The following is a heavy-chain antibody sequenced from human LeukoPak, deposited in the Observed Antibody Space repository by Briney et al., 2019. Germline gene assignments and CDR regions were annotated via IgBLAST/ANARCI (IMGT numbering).Heavy chain of an antibody. J-gene: IGHJ4*02. V-gene: IGHV3-9*01. CDR2: ISWNSGSI. D-gene: IGHD3-16*01. CDR1: GFTFDDYA. CDR3: AKDGGDV. Sequence: GRSLRLSCAASGFTFDDYAMHWVRQAPGKGLEWVSGISWNSGSIGYADSVRGRFTISRDNAKNSLYLQMNSLRAEDTALYYCAKDGGDVWGQGTLVTVSS.